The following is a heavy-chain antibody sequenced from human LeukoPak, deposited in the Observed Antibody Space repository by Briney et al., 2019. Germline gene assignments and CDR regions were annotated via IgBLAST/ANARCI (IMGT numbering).Heavy chain of an antibody. V-gene: IGHV4-4*07. D-gene: IGHD3-10*01. J-gene: IGHJ6*02. CDR1: GGSFSSYY. CDR2: IYTSGST. Sequence: SETLSLTCAVYGGSFSSYYWSWIRQPAGKGLEWIGRIYTSGSTNYNPSLKSRVTMSVDTSKNQFSLKLSSVAAADTAVYYCARDKYYYGSGSYYHPYYYYGMDVWGQGTTVTVSS. CDR3: ARDKYYYGSGSYYHPYYYYGMDV.